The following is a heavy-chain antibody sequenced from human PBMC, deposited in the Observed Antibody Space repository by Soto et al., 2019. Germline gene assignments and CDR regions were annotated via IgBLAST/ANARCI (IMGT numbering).Heavy chain of an antibody. Sequence: PGEPLKISCKTSGFDLSIYWIKWVRRLPGKGLEWIGRIDPSDSYTNYNPSFQGHVNIAADMSTTTAYLHWTSMSASDPAIYYCARPKGDTIFGVCTPDLSSWGQGTRVTVSS. CDR1: GFDLSIYW. CDR3: ARPKGDTIFGVCTPDLSS. V-gene: IGHV5-10-1*01. J-gene: IGHJ5*02. D-gene: IGHD3-3*01. CDR2: IDPSDSYT.